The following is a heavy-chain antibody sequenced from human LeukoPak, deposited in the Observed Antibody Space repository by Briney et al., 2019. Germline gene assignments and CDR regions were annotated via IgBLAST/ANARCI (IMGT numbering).Heavy chain of an antibody. CDR1: GYRFTSYW. D-gene: IGHD3-22*01. CDR3: ARLFPSAVVITGHYYFDY. J-gene: IGHJ4*02. V-gene: IGHV5-51*01. CDR2: IYSGDSDT. Sequence: PGESLQISCKGSGYRFTSYWIGWVRQMPGKGLEWMGIIYSGDSDTRYSPSFQGQVTISADKSISTAYLQWSSLKASDTAMYYCARLFPSAVVITGHYYFDYWGQGTLVTVSS.